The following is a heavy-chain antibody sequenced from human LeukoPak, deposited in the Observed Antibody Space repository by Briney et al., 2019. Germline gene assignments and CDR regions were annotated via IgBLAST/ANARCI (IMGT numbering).Heavy chain of an antibody. CDR3: ARLFYYDGSGSYPDY. V-gene: IGHV3-72*01. Sequence: GGSLRLSCAASGFTFSDHYMDWVRQAPGKGLEWVGRTGNKPNSYTTKYAASVKGRFTISRDDSNNSLYLQMNSLKTEDTAVYYCARLFYYDGSGSYPDYWGQGTLVTVSS. CDR2: TGNKPNSYTT. CDR1: GFTFSDHY. D-gene: IGHD3-22*01. J-gene: IGHJ4*02.